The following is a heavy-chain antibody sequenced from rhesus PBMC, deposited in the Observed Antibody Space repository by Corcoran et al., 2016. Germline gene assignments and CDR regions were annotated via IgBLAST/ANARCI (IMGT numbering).Heavy chain of an antibody. J-gene: IGHJ4*01. Sequence: EVQLVQSGTAVKKPGASVKISCKASGYTFTDHYLTWVRQAAGKGREWMGRVDPEDGEKDYAQKFQDRVTIAADMSIDTAYMELSSLRSEDTAVYYCARSGSLYYFDYWGQGVLVTVSS. V-gene: IGHV1-111*02. CDR3: ARSGSLYYFDY. CDR1: GYTFTDHY. CDR2: VDPEDGEK. D-gene: IGHD6-25*01.